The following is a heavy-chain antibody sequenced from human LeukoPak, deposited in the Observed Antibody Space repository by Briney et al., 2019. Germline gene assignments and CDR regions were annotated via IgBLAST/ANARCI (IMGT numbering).Heavy chain of an antibody. CDR1: GYTFTSYD. D-gene: IGHD5-24*01. CDR3: ARSPVEMATISSSELDY. V-gene: IGHV1-8*01. Sequence: ASVKVSCKASGYTFTSYDINWVRQATGQGLEWMGWMNPNSGNTGYAQKFQGRVTMTRNTSISTAYMELSSLRSEDTAVYYCARSPVEMATISSSELDYWAREPWSPSPQ. J-gene: IGHJ4*02. CDR2: MNPNSGNT.